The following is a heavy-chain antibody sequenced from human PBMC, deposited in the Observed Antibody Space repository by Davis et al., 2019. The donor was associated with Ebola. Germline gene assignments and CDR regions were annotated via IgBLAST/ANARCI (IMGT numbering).Heavy chain of an antibody. CDR3: AKDLYSSSVMVRYYYYGMDV. CDR1: GFTFTSFS. CDR2: ISSSGNTI. Sequence: GESLKISCTASGFTFTSFSLNWVRQTPGKGLEWLSYISSSGNTIYYADSVKGRFTISRDSAKNTLYLQMNSLRAEDTAVYYCAKDLYSSSVMVRYYYYGMDVWGQGTTVTVSS. D-gene: IGHD6-6*01. V-gene: IGHV3-48*01. J-gene: IGHJ6*02.